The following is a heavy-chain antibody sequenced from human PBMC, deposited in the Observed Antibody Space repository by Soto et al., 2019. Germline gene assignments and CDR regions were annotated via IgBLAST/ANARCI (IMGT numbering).Heavy chain of an antibody. Sequence: GGSLRLSCAATGFTFSVYAMTWVRDAPGKGLEWVSAVTANGGSTYSADSVKGRFTISRDNSKNTLFLQMNSLRAEDTAVYYCASLGVGDWANYYYYYGMDVWGQGTTVTVSS. D-gene: IGHD2-21*02. CDR2: VTANGGST. V-gene: IGHV3-23*01. CDR3: ASLGVGDWANYYYYYGMDV. J-gene: IGHJ6*02. CDR1: GFTFSVYA.